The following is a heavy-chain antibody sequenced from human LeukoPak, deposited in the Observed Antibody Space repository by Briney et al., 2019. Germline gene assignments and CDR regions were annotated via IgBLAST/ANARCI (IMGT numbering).Heavy chain of an antibody. CDR3: ARDLSLGTYYYYYMDV. J-gene: IGHJ6*03. V-gene: IGHV3-21*01. CDR2: ISSSSSYI. CDR1: GFTFSSYS. D-gene: IGHD3-16*01. Sequence: GGSLRLSCAASGFTFSSYSMNWVRQAPGKGLEWVSSISSSSSYIYYADSVKGRFTISRDNAKNSLYLQMNSLRAEDTAVYYCARDLSLGTYYYYYMDVWGKGTTVTISS.